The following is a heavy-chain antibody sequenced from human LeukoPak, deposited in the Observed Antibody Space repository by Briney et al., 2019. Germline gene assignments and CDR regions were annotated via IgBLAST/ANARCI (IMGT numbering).Heavy chain of an antibody. D-gene: IGHD4-17*01. CDR3: ARHAYGDYGVFQH. CDR1: GGSFSGYY. J-gene: IGHJ1*01. CDR2: INHSGST. V-gene: IGHV4-34*01. Sequence: PSETLSLTCAVYGGSFSGYYWSWIRQPPGKGLEWIGEINHSGSTNYNPSLKSRVTISVDTSKNQFSLNLSSVTAADTAVYYCARHAYGDYGVFQHWGQGTLVTVSS.